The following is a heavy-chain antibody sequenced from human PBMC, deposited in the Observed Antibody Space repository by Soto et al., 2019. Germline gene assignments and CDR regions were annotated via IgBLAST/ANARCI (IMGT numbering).Heavy chain of an antibody. Sequence: SETLSLTCTVSGGSISRYYWSWIRQPPGKGLEWIGYIYYSGTSNYNPSLKSRVTISVDTSKNQFSLKLSSVTAAATAVYYCARMGKEYYYYYYYMDVWGKGTTVTVSS. CDR2: IYYSGTS. V-gene: IGHV4-59*01. CDR1: GGSISRYY. D-gene: IGHD1-26*01. J-gene: IGHJ6*03. CDR3: ARMGKEYYYYYYYMDV.